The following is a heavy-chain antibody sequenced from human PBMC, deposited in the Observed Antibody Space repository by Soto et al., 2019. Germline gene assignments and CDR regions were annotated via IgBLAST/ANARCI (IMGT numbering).Heavy chain of an antibody. Sequence: SGPTLVNPTQTLTLTCTFSGFSLSTSGVCVSWIRQPPGKALEWLALIDWDDDKYYSTSLKTRLTISKDTSKNQVVLTMTNMDPVDTATYYCARITTTLYYYGMDVWGQGTTVTVSS. J-gene: IGHJ6*02. D-gene: IGHD4-17*01. CDR2: IDWDDDK. CDR1: GFSLSTSGVC. V-gene: IGHV2-70*01. CDR3: ARITTTLYYYGMDV.